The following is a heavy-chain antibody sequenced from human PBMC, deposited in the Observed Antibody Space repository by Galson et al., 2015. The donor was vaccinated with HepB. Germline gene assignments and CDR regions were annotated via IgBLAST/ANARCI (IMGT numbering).Heavy chain of an antibody. CDR2: ISFYKNAE. D-gene: IGHD2-8*01. CDR3: GKDLPNGWAIDS. J-gene: IGHJ4*02. V-gene: IGHV3-30*18. Sequence: SLRPSCAASGFTFRNTNMHWVRQAPGKGLEWVALISFYKNAEHYSDSVMGRFTISRDNYRKTVYLQMRNLRPDDSAVYYCGKDLPNGWAIDSWGQGTLVTVSS. CDR1: GFTFRNTN.